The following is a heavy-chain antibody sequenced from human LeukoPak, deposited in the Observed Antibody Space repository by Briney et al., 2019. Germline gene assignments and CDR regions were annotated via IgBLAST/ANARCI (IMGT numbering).Heavy chain of an antibody. CDR3: ARGANKYSDMGVDGLDWFDP. J-gene: IGHJ5*02. Sequence: SETLSLTCTVSGGSISSSNYYWGWIRQPPGKGLEWIGYIYYSGSTYYNPSLKSRVTISVDTSKNQFSLKLSSVTAADTAVYYCARGANKYSDMGVDGLDWFDPWGQGTLVTVSS. CDR1: GGSISSSNYY. V-gene: IGHV4-30-4*08. CDR2: IYYSGST. D-gene: IGHD1-26*01.